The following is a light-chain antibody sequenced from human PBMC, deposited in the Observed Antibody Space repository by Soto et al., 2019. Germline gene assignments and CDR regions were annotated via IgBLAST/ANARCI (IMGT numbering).Light chain of an antibody. Sequence: DIQMTQSPSTLSASVGDRVTITCRASQSISTWLAWYQQKPGKAPKLMIYAASSLDSGVPSRFSGSGSGTEFTPTISRLQPDDSATYYCQQYDDYWTFGQGTKVEIK. CDR1: QSISTW. V-gene: IGKV1-5*03. CDR3: QQYDDYWT. CDR2: AAS. J-gene: IGKJ1*01.